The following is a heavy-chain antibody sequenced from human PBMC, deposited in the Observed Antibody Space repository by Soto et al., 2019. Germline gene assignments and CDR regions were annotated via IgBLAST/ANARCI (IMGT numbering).Heavy chain of an antibody. D-gene: IGHD3-3*01. Sequence: EVQVLQSGGGLGQPGGSLRLSCAAGGFTFRDYAMSWVRQAPGKGLEWVSTLSGSLNSAFYADSVKGRFTISRDSSDNILYLQMNILRDEDTAVYCCARDAGFPDFGVSKHAFDIWGQGTLVTVSS. V-gene: IGHV3-23*01. CDR3: ARDAGFPDFGVSKHAFDI. CDR1: GFTFRDYA. J-gene: IGHJ3*02. CDR2: LSGSLNSA.